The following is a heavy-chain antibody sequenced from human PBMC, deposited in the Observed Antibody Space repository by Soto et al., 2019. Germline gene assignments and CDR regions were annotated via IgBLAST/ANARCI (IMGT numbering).Heavy chain of an antibody. J-gene: IGHJ4*02. CDR1: GGSFSGYY. V-gene: IGHV4-34*01. D-gene: IGHD2-15*01. Sequence: QVQLQQWGAGLLKPSETLSLTCAVYGGSFSGYYWSWIRQPPGKGLEWIGEINHSGSTNYNPSLKSRVTISVDTSKNQFSRKLSSVTAADTAVYYCARIYCSGGSCYFADYWGQGTLVTVSS. CDR3: ARIYCSGGSCYFADY. CDR2: INHSGST.